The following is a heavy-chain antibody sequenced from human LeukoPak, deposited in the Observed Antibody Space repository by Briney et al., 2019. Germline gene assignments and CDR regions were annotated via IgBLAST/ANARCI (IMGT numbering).Heavy chain of an antibody. CDR3: ARMSPHCSSTSCYGERFDY. CDR2: IYYSGST. J-gene: IGHJ4*02. Sequence: NPSETLSLTCTVSGGSISSYYWSWIRQPPGKGLEWIGYIYYSGSTNYNPSLKSRVTISVDTSKNQFSLKLSSVTAADTAVYYCARMSPHCSSTSCYGERFDYWGQGTLVTVSS. V-gene: IGHV4-59*08. CDR1: GGSISSYY. D-gene: IGHD2-2*01.